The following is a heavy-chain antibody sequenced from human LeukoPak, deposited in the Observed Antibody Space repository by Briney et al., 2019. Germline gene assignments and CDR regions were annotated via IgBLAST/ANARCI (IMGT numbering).Heavy chain of an antibody. V-gene: IGHV4-34*01. J-gene: IGHJ4*02. Sequence: ASETLSLTCAVYGGSFSSYYWSWIRQPPGKGLEWIGEINHTGSTKYNPSLKSRVSISVDTSKNQFSLRLTSVTAADTAVYYCARGLNDSWTGENYWGQGTLVTVSS. D-gene: IGHD3-3*01. CDR2: INHTGST. CDR1: GGSFSSYY. CDR3: ARGLNDSWTGENY.